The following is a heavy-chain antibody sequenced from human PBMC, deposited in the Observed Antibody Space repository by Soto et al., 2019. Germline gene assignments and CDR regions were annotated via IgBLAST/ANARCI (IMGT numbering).Heavy chain of an antibody. CDR1: GYTFTSYY. CDR3: ARDRTSGGLFYY. V-gene: IGHV1-46*01. Sequence: QVQLVQSGAEVKKPGASVKVSCKASGYTFTSYYMHWVRQAPGQGLEWMGMIGPSGGSTTYAQNFQGRVTMTRDTSTSTFYMELSSMRPEDTAVYYCARDRTSGGLFYYWGQGTLVTVSS. CDR2: IGPSGGST. J-gene: IGHJ4*02. D-gene: IGHD2-15*01.